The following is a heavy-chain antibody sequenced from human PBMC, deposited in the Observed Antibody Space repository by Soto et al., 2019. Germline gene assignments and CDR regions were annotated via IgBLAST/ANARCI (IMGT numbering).Heavy chain of an antibody. CDR1: GFPFSSYG. CDR2: ISGSGSNK. CDR3: AKRVGASDSYYYYYGMDV. Sequence: GGSLRLSCAASGFPFSSYGMHWVRQAPGKGLEWVSAISGSGSNKYYADSVKGRFTISRDNSKNTLYLQMNSLRAEDTAVYYCAKRVGASDSYYYYYGMDVWGQGTTVTVSS. D-gene: IGHD1-26*01. V-gene: IGHV3-23*01. J-gene: IGHJ6*02.